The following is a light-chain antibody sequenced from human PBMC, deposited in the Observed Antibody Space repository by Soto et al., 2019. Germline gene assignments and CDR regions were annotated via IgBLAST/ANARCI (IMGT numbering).Light chain of an antibody. V-gene: IGLV2-8*01. CDR2: EVN. J-gene: IGLJ1*01. CDR3: SSYAGATNFYV. CDR1: SSDVGGYVY. Sequence: QSLLTHPPSASGSPGQSVTISCTGTSSDVGGYVYVSWYQQRPGKAPKLMIYEVNKRPSGVPDRFSGSKSGNTASLTVSGLQAEDEADYYCSSYAGATNFYVFGTGTKVTVL.